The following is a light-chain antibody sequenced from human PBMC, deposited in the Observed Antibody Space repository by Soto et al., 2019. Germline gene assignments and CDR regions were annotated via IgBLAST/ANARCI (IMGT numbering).Light chain of an antibody. CDR1: QSVYDN. J-gene: IGKJ1*01. CDR3: QQYNNWPRT. Sequence: EIVMTQSPATLSVSPGGRATLSCRASQSVYDNLAWYQQKPGQAPRLLIYGASTRATGIPARFSGSGSGAGFTLTINSLQSEDFAVYYCQQYNNWPRTFGQGTKVEIK. CDR2: GAS. V-gene: IGKV3-15*01.